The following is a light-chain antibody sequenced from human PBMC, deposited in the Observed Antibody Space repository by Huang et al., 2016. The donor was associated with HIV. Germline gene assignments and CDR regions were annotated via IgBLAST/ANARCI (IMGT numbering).Light chain of an antibody. J-gene: IGKJ2*01. CDR2: WAS. V-gene: IGKV4-1*01. CDR3: HQYYDTPYS. Sequence: DIVMTQSPDSLAVSRGEGATINCKSSQPVLDSSSNKNYLAWYQQKPGQPPKLLIYWASSRESRVPDRFSGSGSGTDFTLTISSLQAEDVAVYYCHQYYDTPYSFGQGTKLEIK. CDR1: QPVLDSSSNKNY.